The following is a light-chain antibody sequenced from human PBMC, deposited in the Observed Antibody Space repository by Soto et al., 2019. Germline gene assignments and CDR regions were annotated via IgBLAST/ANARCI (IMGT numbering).Light chain of an antibody. J-gene: IGKJ1*01. Sequence: EIVMTQSPATLSVSPGERASPSYRASQSVSSNLAWYQQKPGQTPRLLIYATSTRATGIPARFSGSGSGTDFTLTISSLQSEDFAVYYCQQYSDWPRTFGQGTKVDIK. V-gene: IGKV3-15*01. CDR1: QSVSSN. CDR3: QQYSDWPRT. CDR2: ATS.